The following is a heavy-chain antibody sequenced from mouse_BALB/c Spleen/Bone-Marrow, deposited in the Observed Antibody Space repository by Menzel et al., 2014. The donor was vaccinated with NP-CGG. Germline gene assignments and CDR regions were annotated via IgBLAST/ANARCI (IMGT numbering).Heavy chain of an antibody. Sequence: EVKLMESGAELVKPGASVKLSCTASGFNIKDTYMHWVKQSPEQGLEWIGRIDPANGNTKYDPKFQGKATITADTSSNTAYLQLSSLTSEDTAVYYCARYRLGTYFDYWGQGTTLTVSS. V-gene: IGHV14-3*02. CDR1: GFNIKDTY. D-gene: IGHD2-14*01. CDR2: IDPANGNT. CDR3: ARYRLGTYFDY. J-gene: IGHJ2*01.